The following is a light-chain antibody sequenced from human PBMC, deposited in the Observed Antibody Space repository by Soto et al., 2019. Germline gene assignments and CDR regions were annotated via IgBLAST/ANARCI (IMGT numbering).Light chain of an antibody. CDR3: QQYDKYST. J-gene: IGKJ1*01. CDR1: QSISSW. V-gene: IGKV1-5*01. Sequence: DIQMTQSPSTLSASVGDRVTITFRASQSISSWLAWYQQKPGKAPKLLIYDASNLESGVPSRFSGGGSGTEFTLTVTSLQPEDFATYFCQQYDKYSTFGHGTKVDIK. CDR2: DAS.